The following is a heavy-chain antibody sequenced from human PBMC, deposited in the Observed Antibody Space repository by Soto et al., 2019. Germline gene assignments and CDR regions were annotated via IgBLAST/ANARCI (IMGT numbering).Heavy chain of an antibody. J-gene: IGHJ4*02. Sequence: QVQLVQSGAEVKKPGASVKVSCKTSGYTFTSYHISWVRQVPGQGLEWMGWISAYNTNTNYAQKFQGRVTMTTDTSTSTAYRELRSLRSDDTAVYYCARDTPPTDYWGQGTLVTVSS. CDR3: ARDTPPTDY. CDR2: ISAYNTNT. V-gene: IGHV1-18*01. CDR1: GYTFTSYH.